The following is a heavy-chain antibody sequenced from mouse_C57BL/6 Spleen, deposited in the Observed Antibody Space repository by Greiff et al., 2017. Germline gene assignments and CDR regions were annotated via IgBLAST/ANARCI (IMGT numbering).Heavy chain of an antibody. CDR1: GYTFTSYG. V-gene: IGHV1-81*01. Sequence: VQLQQSGAELARPGASVKLSCKASGYTFTSYGISWVKQRTGQGLEWIGEIYPRSGNTYYNEKFKGKATLTAEKSSSTAYMELRSQTSEDSAVYFCGRGTTIVATVPSYYAMDYWGQGTSVTVSS. J-gene: IGHJ4*01. CDR3: GRGTTIVATVPSYYAMDY. D-gene: IGHD1-1*01. CDR2: IYPRSGNT.